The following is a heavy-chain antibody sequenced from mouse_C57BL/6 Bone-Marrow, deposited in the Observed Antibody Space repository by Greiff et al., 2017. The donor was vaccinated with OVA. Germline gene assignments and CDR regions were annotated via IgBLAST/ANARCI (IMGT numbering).Heavy chain of an antibody. CDR3: AREVSYYSTSACFAY. Sequence: QVHVKQSGAELARPGASVKLSCKASGYTFTSYGISWVKQRTGQGLEWIGEIYPRSGNTYYNEKFKGKATLTADKSSSTAYMELRSLTSEVSAVYFCAREVSYYSTSACFAYWGQGTLVTVSA. CDR1: GYTFTSYG. V-gene: IGHV1-81*01. D-gene: IGHD2-5*01. CDR2: IYPRSGNT. J-gene: IGHJ3*01.